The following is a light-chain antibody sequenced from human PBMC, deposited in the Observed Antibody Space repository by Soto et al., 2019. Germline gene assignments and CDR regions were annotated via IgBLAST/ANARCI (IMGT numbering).Light chain of an antibody. V-gene: IGKV3-20*01. CDR3: QQYGNSPRT. CDR1: QSVRSSY. CDR2: GAS. Sequence: EIVLTQSPCTLSLSLGERATLSCRASQSVRSSYVAWYQQKPGQGPRLLIYGASSRATGIPDRFSGSGSGTDFTLTISRLEPEDFAMYYCQQYGNSPRTFGQGTKVDIK. J-gene: IGKJ1*01.